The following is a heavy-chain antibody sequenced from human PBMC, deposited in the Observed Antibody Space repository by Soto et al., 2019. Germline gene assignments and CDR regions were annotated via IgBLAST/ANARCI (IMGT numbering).Heavy chain of an antibody. CDR2: IYYSGST. J-gene: IGHJ5*02. CDR1: GGSISSSSCY. CDR3: ASPKIAFYNWFDP. Sequence: SETLSLTCTVSGGSISSSSCYWGWVRQPPGKGLEWIGSIYYSGSTYYNPSLKSRVTISVDTSKNQFSLKLSSVTAADTAVYYCASPKIAFYNWFDPWGQGTLVTVSS. V-gene: IGHV4-39*01. D-gene: IGHD3-3*02.